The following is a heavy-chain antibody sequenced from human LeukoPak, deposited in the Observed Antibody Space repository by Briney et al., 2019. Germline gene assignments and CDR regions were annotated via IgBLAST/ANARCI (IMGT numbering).Heavy chain of an antibody. V-gene: IGHV4-59*01. CDR3: VRDRELNF. Sequence: SETLSLTCTVSGGSISIYYWSWIRQPPGKGLEWIGYIYDSGSTTYNPSLKSRATISVDTSKSQFSLKLTSMTAADTAVYYCVRDRELNFWGQGTLVTVSS. D-gene: IGHD3-10*01. J-gene: IGHJ4*02. CDR1: GGSISIYY. CDR2: IYDSGST.